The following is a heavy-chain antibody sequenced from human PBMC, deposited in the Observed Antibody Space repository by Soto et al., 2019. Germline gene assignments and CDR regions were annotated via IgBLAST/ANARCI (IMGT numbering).Heavy chain of an antibody. Sequence: GGSLRLSCAASGFTFSDHYMDWVRQGPGKGLEWVGRTRNKANSYTTEYAASVKGRFTISRDDSKNSLYLQMNSLKTEDTAVYYCARDNDYGSYDYWGQGTLVTVSS. CDR2: TRNKANSYTT. V-gene: IGHV3-72*01. J-gene: IGHJ4*02. CDR3: ARDNDYGSYDY. D-gene: IGHD4-17*01. CDR1: GFTFSDHY.